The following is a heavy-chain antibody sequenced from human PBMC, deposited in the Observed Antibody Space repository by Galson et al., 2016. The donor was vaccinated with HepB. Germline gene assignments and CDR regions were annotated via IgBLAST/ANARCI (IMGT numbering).Heavy chain of an antibody. CDR2: ISYDGSKK. CDR1: GFPFRSNA. D-gene: IGHD3-22*01. Sequence: SLRLSCAASGFPFRSNAMHWVRQAPGKGLEWVAVISYDGSKKVYADSVKGRFTISRDNSKNTFHLQMNSLRPEDTAVYYCARDFTPLIVVVNTYYFDSWGQGTRVTVSS. V-gene: IGHV3-30*04. CDR3: ARDFTPLIVVVNTYYFDS. J-gene: IGHJ4*02.